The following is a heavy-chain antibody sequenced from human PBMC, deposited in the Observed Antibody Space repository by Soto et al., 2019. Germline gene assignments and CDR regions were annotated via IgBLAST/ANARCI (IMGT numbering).Heavy chain of an antibody. Sequence: QVQLQESGPGLVKPSGTLSLTCAVSSRSISSSNWWSWVRQPPGKGLEWIGEIYHSGSANYNPSPKSRVTISVDKSNHQFSLRLSSVTAADTAIYYCAANGLYCLDYWGQGTQVTVSS. CDR1: SRSISSSNW. V-gene: IGHV4-4*02. D-gene: IGHD1-26*01. J-gene: IGHJ4*02. CDR2: IYHSGSA. CDR3: AANGLYCLDY.